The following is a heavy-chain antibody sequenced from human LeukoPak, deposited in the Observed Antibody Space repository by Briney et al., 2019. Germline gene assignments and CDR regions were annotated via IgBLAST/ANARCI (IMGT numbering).Heavy chain of an antibody. D-gene: IGHD6-19*01. CDR2: INPNSGGT. V-gene: IGHV1-2*02. Sequence: GASVKVSCKASGYTFTDYYMHWVRQAPGQGLEWMGWINPNSGGTKYAQKFQGRVIMTRGTSISTAYMDLSSLRSDDTAVYYCARSEIPLAYYYWGQGTLVTVSS. CDR3: ARSEIPLAYYY. J-gene: IGHJ4*02. CDR1: GYTFTDYY.